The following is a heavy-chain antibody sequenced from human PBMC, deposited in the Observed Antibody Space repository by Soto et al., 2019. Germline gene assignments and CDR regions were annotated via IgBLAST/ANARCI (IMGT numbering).Heavy chain of an antibody. Sequence: GSLRLSCAASGFTFSSYSMNWVRQAPGKGLEWISYISSSGGTISYADSVQGRFTISRDNSMNTVYLQMSSLRAEDTAMYYCAKARCYTSDCYVPDSWGQGTLVTVSS. CDR3: AKARCYTSDCYVPDS. CDR1: GFTFSSYS. CDR2: ISSSGGTI. V-gene: IGHV3-48*01. J-gene: IGHJ5*01. D-gene: IGHD3-16*02.